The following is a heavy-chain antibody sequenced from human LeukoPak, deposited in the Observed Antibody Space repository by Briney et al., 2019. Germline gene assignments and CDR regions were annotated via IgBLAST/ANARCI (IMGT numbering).Heavy chain of an antibody. Sequence: GGSLRLSCAASGFTFSSYSMNWVRQAPGKGLEWVSSISSSSSYIYYADSVKGRFTISRDNAKNSLYLQMNSLRAEDTAVYYCASGYSSGWYLGWGQGTLVTVSS. CDR3: ASGYSSGWYLG. D-gene: IGHD6-19*01. V-gene: IGHV3-21*01. CDR2: ISSSSSYI. CDR1: GFTFSSYS. J-gene: IGHJ4*02.